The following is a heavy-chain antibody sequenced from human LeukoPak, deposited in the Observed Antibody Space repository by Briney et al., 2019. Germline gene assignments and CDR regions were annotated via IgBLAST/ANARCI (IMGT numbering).Heavy chain of an antibody. CDR2: IWYDGSNE. CDR1: GFTFSSYA. V-gene: IGHV3-33*01. D-gene: IGHD3-22*01. CDR3: ARVAMSDSSGYCDY. J-gene: IGHJ4*02. Sequence: GGSLRLSCAASGFTFSSYAMHWVRQAPGKGLEWVAVIWYDGSNENYADSVRGRFTVSRDNSKNTLYLHMNSVRAEDAAVYYCARVAMSDSSGYCDYWGQGTLVTVSS.